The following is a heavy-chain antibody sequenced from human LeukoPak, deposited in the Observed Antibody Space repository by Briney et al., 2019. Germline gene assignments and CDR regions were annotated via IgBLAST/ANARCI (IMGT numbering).Heavy chain of an antibody. CDR1: GFTFSSYE. J-gene: IGHJ4*02. V-gene: IGHV3-48*03. D-gene: IGHD5-12*01. CDR3: AKYGDIVATIVYFDY. CDR2: ISSSGSTI. Sequence: GGSLRLSCAASGFTFSSYEMNWVRQAPGKGLEWVSYISSSGSTIYYADSVKGRFTISRDNSKNTLYLQMNSLRAEDTAVYYCAKYGDIVATIVYFDYWGQGTLVTVSS.